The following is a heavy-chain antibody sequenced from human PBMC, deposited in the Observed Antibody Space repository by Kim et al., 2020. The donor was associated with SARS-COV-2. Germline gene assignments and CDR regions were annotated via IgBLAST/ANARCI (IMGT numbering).Heavy chain of an antibody. CDR2: ISGSGGST. J-gene: IGHJ5*02. V-gene: IGHV3-23*01. Sequence: GGSLRLSCAASGFTFSSYAMSWVRQAPGKGLEWVSAISGSGGSTYYADSVKGRFTISRVNSKNTLYLQMNSLRAEDTAVYYCAKAPYDILTGDNWFDPWGQGTLVTVSS. CDR1: GFTFSSYA. D-gene: IGHD3-9*01. CDR3: AKAPYDILTGDNWFDP.